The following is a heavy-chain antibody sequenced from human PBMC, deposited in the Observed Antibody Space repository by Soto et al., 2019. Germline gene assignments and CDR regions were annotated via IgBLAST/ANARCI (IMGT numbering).Heavy chain of an antibody. CDR2: INAGNGNT. V-gene: IGHV1-3*01. J-gene: IGHJ2*01. Sequence: ASVKVSCKASGYTFLNYGIHWVRQAPGQRLEWMGWINAGNGNTKYSQKFQDRVTITRDTSATTAYMELSSLRSEDTSVFYCARSGYSSGWYHWYFDFCGRGTLVTVSS. CDR3: ARSGYSSGWYHWYFDF. D-gene: IGHD6-19*01. CDR1: GYTFLNYG.